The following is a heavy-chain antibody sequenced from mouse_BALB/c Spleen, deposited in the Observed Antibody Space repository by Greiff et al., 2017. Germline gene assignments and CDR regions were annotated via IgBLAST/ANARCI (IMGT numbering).Heavy chain of an antibody. J-gene: IGHJ4*01. CDR1: GFTFSSYA. CDR3: ARVYYGSYVNAMDY. CDR2: ISSGGST. Sequence: EVMLVESGGGLVKPGGSLKLSCAASGFTFSSYAMSWVRQTPEKRLEWVASISSGGSTYYPDSVKGRFTISRDNARNILYLQMSSLGSEDTAMYYCARVYYGSYVNAMDYWGQGTSVTVSS. V-gene: IGHV5-6-5*01. D-gene: IGHD2-1*01.